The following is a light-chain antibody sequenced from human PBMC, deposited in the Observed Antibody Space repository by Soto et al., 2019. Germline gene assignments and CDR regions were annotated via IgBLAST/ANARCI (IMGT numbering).Light chain of an antibody. J-gene: IGKJ1*01. V-gene: IGKV1-5*01. CDR2: DAS. CDR3: QQYHSYPWT. CDR1: QSINFW. Sequence: DIQMTQSPSTLSASVGDRVTITCRASQSINFWLAWYQQKPGKAPKLLIYDASSLKSGVPSRFSGSGSGTEFTLTVSSLQSDDFATYYCQQYHSYPWTFGQGTKVEIK.